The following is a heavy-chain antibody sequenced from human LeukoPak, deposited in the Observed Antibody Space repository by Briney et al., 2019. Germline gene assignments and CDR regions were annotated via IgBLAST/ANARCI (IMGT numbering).Heavy chain of an antibody. CDR1: GGSISSYY. Sequence: SETLSLTCTVSGGSISSYYWSWIRQPPGKGLEWIGYIYYSGSTNYNPSLKSRVTISVDTSKNQFSLKLSSVTAADAAVYYCARGLTAMVDYWGQGTLVTVSS. D-gene: IGHD5-18*01. CDR2: IYYSGST. V-gene: IGHV4-59*01. J-gene: IGHJ4*02. CDR3: ARGLTAMVDY.